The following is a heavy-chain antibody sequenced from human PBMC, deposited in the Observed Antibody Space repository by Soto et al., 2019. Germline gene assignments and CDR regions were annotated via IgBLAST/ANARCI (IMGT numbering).Heavy chain of an antibody. J-gene: IGHJ4*02. V-gene: IGHV3-23*01. CDR3: AKSPLVYFDY. CDR2: IGGSGGST. D-gene: IGHD3-9*01. CDR1: GFTFSSYA. Sequence: EVQLLESGGGLVQPGGSLRLPCAASGFTFSSYAMSWVRQAPGKGLEWVSAIGGSGGSTYYADSVKGRFTISRDNSKNPLYLQMNSLRAEDTAGYYGAKSPLVYFDYWGQGTLVTVSS.